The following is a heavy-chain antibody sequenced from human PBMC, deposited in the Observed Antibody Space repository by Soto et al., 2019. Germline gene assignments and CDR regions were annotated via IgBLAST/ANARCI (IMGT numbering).Heavy chain of an antibody. CDR3: AREDDGGDRDYYGLDV. CDR2: IHYSGSI. CDR1: GGSISSYY. Sequence: SETLSLTCTVSGGSISSYYWSWIRQPPGKGLEWIGYIHYSGSIIYNPSFKSRVTISVDTSKNQFSLQLSSVTAADTAVYFCAREDDGGDRDYYGLDVWGQGTTVTVSS. J-gene: IGHJ6*02. V-gene: IGHV4-59*12. D-gene: IGHD2-21*02.